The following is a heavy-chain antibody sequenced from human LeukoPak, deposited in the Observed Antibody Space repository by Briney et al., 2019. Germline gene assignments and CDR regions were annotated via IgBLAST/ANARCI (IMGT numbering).Heavy chain of an antibody. CDR1: GASITSSNYY. Sequence: PSETLSLTCTVSGASITSSNYYLRWPRQPPGKGLEWIGSIYYNGVTYYNLSLKSRVTISVDTSKYQCSLRLSSVTAADTAVYYCARDQWELLVWGQGTLVTVSS. J-gene: IGHJ4*02. CDR3: ARDQWELLV. D-gene: IGHD1-26*01. CDR2: IYYNGVT. V-gene: IGHV4-39*07.